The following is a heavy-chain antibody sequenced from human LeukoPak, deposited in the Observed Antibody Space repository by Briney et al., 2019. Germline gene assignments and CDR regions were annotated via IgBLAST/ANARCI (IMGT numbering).Heavy chain of an antibody. CDR2: IKQDGSEK. D-gene: IGHD6-13*01. CDR1: GFAFSSYW. J-gene: IGHJ4*02. Sequence: GGSLRLSCAASGFAFSSYWMSWVRQAPGKGLEWVANIKQDGSEKYYVDSVKGRFTISRDNAKNSLYLQMNSLRAEDTAVYYCARDGDDRYSSSWYDYWGQGTLVTVSS. V-gene: IGHV3-7*01. CDR3: ARDGDDRYSSSWYDY.